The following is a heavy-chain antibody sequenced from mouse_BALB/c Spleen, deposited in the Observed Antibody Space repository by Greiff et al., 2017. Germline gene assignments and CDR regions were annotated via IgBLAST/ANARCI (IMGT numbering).Heavy chain of an antibody. CDR2: ISYDGSN. CDR1: GYSITSGYY. J-gene: IGHJ3*01. Sequence: EVQLQEPGPGLVKPSQSLSLTCSVTGYSITSGYYWNWIRQFPGNKLEWMGYISYDGSNNYNPSLKNRISITRDTSKNQFFLKLNSVTTEDTATYYCARDGNYSPFAYWGQGTLVTVSA. V-gene: IGHV3-6*02. CDR3: ARDGNYSPFAY. D-gene: IGHD2-1*01.